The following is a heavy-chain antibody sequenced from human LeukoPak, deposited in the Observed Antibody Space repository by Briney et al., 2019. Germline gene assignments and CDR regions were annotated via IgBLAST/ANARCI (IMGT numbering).Heavy chain of an antibody. CDR3: AREGYSYSYDY. Sequence: GGSLRLSCAASGFTVSSNYMSWVRQAPGKGLEWVSVIYSGGSTYYADSVKGRFTISRDNSKNTLYLQMNSLRAEGTAVYYCAREGYSYSYDYWGQGTLVTVSS. J-gene: IGHJ4*02. CDR1: GFTVSSNY. D-gene: IGHD5-18*01. V-gene: IGHV3-66*02. CDR2: IYSGGST.